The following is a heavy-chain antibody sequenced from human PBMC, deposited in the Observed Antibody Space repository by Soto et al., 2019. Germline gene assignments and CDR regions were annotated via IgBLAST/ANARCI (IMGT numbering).Heavy chain of an antibody. Sequence: PSETLSLTCAAYAGSFSNYYWNGIRKSPGKGLEWIGKIKHSGSSNYNPSLRSRVSISVDMSKNQFSLRLTSVTAADTAVYYCARGGSSDWQVALDIWGQGTMVTVSS. V-gene: IGHV4-34*01. CDR3: ARGGSSDWQVALDI. J-gene: IGHJ3*02. CDR2: IKHSGSS. CDR1: AGSFSNYY. D-gene: IGHD6-19*01.